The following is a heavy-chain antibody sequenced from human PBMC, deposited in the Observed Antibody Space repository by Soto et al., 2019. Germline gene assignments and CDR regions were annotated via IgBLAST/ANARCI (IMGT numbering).Heavy chain of an antibody. CDR1: GFTFIDYA. CDR2: ISSSGSTI. V-gene: IGHV3-11*01. Sequence: GGSLRLSCAASGFTFIDYAMSWIRQAPGKGLEWVSYISSSGSTIYYADSVKGRFTISRDNAKNSLYLQMNSLRAEDTAVYYWARVLVFYGGFDPWGQGTQVNVSS. J-gene: IGHJ5*02. D-gene: IGHD2-21*02. CDR3: ARVLVFYGGFDP.